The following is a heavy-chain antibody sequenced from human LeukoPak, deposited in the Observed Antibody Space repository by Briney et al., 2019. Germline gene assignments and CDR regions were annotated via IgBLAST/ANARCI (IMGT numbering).Heavy chain of an antibody. Sequence: HTGGSLRLSCAASGVPFSSYSMTWVRQAPGKGLEWVANIKPDGTTKFYVDSVKGRFTISRDDAWNSLYLQMNSLRAEDTAIYYCARSIPYGTTWYGRSDYWGQGTLVTVSS. V-gene: IGHV3-7*03. CDR2: IKPDGTTK. CDR3: ARSIPYGTTWYGRSDY. J-gene: IGHJ4*02. D-gene: IGHD6-13*01. CDR1: GVPFSSYS.